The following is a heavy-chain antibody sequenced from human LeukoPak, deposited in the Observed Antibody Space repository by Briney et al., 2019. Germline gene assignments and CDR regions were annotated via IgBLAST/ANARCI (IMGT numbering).Heavy chain of an antibody. Sequence: PGGSLRLSCAASGFTFDDYGMSLVRQAPGKGLEWVSGINWNGGSTGYADSVKGRFTISRDNAKNSLYLQMNSLRAEDTALYYCAGDIYCGGDCYSATYYFDYWGQGTLVTVSS. CDR3: AGDIYCGGDCYSATYYFDY. D-gene: IGHD2-21*01. CDR1: GFTFDDYG. CDR2: INWNGGST. V-gene: IGHV3-20*04. J-gene: IGHJ4*02.